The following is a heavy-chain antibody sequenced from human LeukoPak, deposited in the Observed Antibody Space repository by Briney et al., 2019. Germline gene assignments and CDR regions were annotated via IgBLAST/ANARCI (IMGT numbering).Heavy chain of an antibody. CDR2: IYPGDYES. CDR1: RYSFSNYW. V-gene: IGHV5-51*01. CDR3: AIPPGYCGNDCSFDH. J-gene: IGHJ4*02. D-gene: IGHD2-21*02. Sequence: GESLKITCEGSRYSFSNYWIGCVREMPGKVLEWMGIIYPGDYESRYSPSVQGLVTISVDKSISTASLQWSSLKASDTAMYYCAIPPGYCGNDCSFDHWGQGTLVTVSS.